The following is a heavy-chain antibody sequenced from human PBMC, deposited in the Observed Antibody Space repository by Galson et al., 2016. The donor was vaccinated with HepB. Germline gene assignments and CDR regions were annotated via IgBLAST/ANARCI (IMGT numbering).Heavy chain of an antibody. D-gene: IGHD1-26*01. J-gene: IGHJ4*02. CDR2: VYYSVSS. CDR1: GDSISSNSYY. CDR3: ARPYSGSNLGGFDN. V-gene: IGHV4-39*01. Sequence: SETLSLTCTVSGDSISSNSYYWGWIRQPPGKGLEWIGSVYYSVSSYYNPSLESRVTIFIDTSKNQFSLQLTSVTAADTPVYYCARPYSGSNLGGFDNWGRGILVTVSS.